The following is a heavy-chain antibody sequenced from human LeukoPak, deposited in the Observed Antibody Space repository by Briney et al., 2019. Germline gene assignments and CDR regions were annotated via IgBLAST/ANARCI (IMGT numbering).Heavy chain of an antibody. CDR3: ARTTMVRGTYYMDV. V-gene: IGHV4-59*12. J-gene: IGHJ6*03. Sequence: SETLSLTCTVSGGSISSYYWSWIRQPPGKGLEWVGYIYYSGRTNYNPSLKSRVTISVDTSKNQFSLKMRSVTAADTAVYYCARTTMVRGTYYMDVWGKGTTVTISS. CDR2: IYYSGRT. D-gene: IGHD3-10*01. CDR1: GGSISSYY.